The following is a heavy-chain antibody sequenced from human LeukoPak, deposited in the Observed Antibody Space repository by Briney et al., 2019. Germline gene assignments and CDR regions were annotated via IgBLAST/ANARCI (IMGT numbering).Heavy chain of an antibody. CDR1: GYTFTSYA. J-gene: IGHJ4*02. CDR2: INAGNGNT. CDR3: ARTNSYGTATAPVYYFDY. V-gene: IGHV1-3*01. D-gene: IGHD5-18*01. Sequence: ASVKVSCKASGYTFTSYAMHWVRQAPGQRLEWMGWINAGNGNTKYSQKFQGRVTITRDTSASTAYMELSSLRSEDTAVYYCARTNSYGTATAPVYYFDYWGQGTLVTVSS.